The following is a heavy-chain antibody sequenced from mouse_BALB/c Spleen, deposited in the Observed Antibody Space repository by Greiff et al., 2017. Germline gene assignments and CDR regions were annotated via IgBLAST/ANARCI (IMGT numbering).Heavy chain of an antibody. CDR1: GYTFTSYW. J-gene: IGHJ4*01. CDR2: IYPGNSDT. D-gene: IGHD2-4*01. CDR3: TRGGDYDEGKNYAMDY. Sequence: EVQLQESGTVLARPGASVKMSCKASGYTFTSYWMHWVKQRPGQGLEWIGAIYPGNSDTSYNQKFKGKAKLTAVTSTSTAYMELSSLTNEDSAVYYCTRGGDYDEGKNYAMDYWGQGTSVTVSS. V-gene: IGHV1-5*01.